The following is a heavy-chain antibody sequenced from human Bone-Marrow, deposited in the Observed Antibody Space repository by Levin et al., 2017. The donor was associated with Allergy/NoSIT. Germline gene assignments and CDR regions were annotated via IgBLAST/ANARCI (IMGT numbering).Heavy chain of an antibody. CDR1: GYTFTSYG. J-gene: IGHJ3*02. CDR2: ISAYNGNT. Sequence: AASVKVSCKASGYTFTSYGISWVRQAPGQGLEWMGWISAYNGNTNYAQKLQGRVTMTTDTSTSTAYMELRSLRSDDTAVYYCARVQGYCSGGSCYFYDAFDSWGQGTMVTVSS. CDR3: ARVQGYCSGGSCYFYDAFDS. V-gene: IGHV1-18*01. D-gene: IGHD2-15*01.